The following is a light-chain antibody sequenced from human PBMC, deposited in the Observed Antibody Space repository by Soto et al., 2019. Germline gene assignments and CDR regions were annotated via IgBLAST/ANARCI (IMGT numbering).Light chain of an antibody. CDR1: QSVSSSY. J-gene: IGKJ4*01. Sequence: EIVLTQYPGTLSLSPGERATLSCRASQSVSSSYLAWYQQKPGQAPRLLIDGASSRATGIPDRFSGSGSGTDFTLTISKLEPEDFAVYYCQQYGSSPLTFGGGTKVDIK. V-gene: IGKV3-20*01. CDR3: QQYGSSPLT. CDR2: GAS.